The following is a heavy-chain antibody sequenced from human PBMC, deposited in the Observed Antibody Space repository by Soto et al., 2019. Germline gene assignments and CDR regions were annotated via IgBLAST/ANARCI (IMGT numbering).Heavy chain of an antibody. CDR1: GYTFTGYY. V-gene: IGHV1-2*04. CDR2: INPNSGGT. Sequence: QVQLVQSGAEVKKPGASVKVSCKASGYTFTGYYMHWVRQAPGQGLEWMGWINPNSGGTNYARKFQGWVTMTRDTSISTAYMELSRLRSDDTAVYYCARDTMVRGGDYYYYGMDVWGQGTTVTVSS. D-gene: IGHD3-10*01. CDR3: ARDTMVRGGDYYYYGMDV. J-gene: IGHJ6*02.